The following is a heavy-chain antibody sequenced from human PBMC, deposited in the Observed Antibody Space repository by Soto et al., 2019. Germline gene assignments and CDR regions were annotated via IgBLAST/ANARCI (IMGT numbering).Heavy chain of an antibody. CDR2: ISVSGGST. D-gene: IGHD3-3*01. CDR1: GFPFSIYA. J-gene: IGHJ6*02. Sequence: GGALRLSCAASGFPFSIYAMSLVRQSPGKGLEWVSSISVSGGSTYYADSVKGRFTISRDSSKNTLYLQLKSLRAEDTAVYYGVKDRDPTGFTYYDFWSGYSYGLDVSRQGHTVTVSS. V-gene: IGHV3-23*01. CDR3: VKDRDPTGFTYYDFWSGYSYGLDV.